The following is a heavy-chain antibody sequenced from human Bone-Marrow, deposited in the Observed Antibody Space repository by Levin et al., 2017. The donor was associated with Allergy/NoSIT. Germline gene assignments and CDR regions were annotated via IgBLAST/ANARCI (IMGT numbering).Heavy chain of an antibody. CDR3: ARDRPSGPFKAVARGGVNWYFDL. D-gene: IGHD6-19*01. CDR2: IWYDGSNK. CDR1: GFTFSSYG. J-gene: IGHJ2*01. Sequence: GESLKISCAASGFTFSSYGMHWVRQAPGKGLEWVAVIWYDGSNKYYADSVKGRFTISRDNSKNTLYLQMNSLRAEDTAVYYCARDRPSGPFKAVARGGVNWYFDLWGRGTLVTVSS. V-gene: IGHV3-33*01.